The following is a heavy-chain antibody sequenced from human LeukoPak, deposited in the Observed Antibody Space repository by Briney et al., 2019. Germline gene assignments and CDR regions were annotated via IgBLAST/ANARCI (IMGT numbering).Heavy chain of an antibody. CDR2: IKNDGSEK. V-gene: IGHV3-7*01. CDR1: GFTFSSSW. D-gene: IGHD5-18*01. CDR3: ARQVGYSYGLFDQ. J-gene: IGHJ4*02. Sequence: GALRLSCAASGFTFSSSWMSWLRQAPGRGLEWVANIKNDGSEKYYVDSVKGRFTFSRDNAKNSVFLQMNGLRPEGTAVYYCARQVGYSYGLFDQWGQGTLVIVSS.